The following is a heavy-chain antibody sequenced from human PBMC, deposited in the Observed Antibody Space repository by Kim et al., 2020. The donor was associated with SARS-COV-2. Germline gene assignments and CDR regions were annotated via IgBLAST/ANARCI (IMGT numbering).Heavy chain of an antibody. CDR1: GYTLIELS. CDR3: ATGVAVAGTPSDYYYYHGMDV. V-gene: IGHV1-24*01. D-gene: IGHD6-19*01. Sequence: ASVKVSCKVSGYTLIELSMHWVRQAPGKGLEWRGGFDPEDGETIYAQKFQGRVTMTEDTSTDTAYMELSSLRSEDTAVYYCATGVAVAGTPSDYYYYHGMDVCGQGTTFTVSS. J-gene: IGHJ6*02. CDR2: FDPEDGET.